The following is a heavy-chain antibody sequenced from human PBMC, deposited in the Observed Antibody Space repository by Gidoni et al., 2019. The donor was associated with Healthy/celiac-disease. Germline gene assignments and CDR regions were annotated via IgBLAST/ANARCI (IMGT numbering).Heavy chain of an antibody. CDR2: ISSSSSYI. Sequence: EVQLVESGGGLVKPGGSLRLSCAASGFTFSSYSMNWVRQAPGKGLEWVSSISSSSSYIYYADSGKGRFTISRDNAKNSLYLQMNSLRAEDTAVYYCARGVVTLNYFDYWGQGTLVTVSS. V-gene: IGHV3-21*01. CDR3: ARGVVTLNYFDY. D-gene: IGHD2-21*02. CDR1: GFTFSSYS. J-gene: IGHJ4*02.